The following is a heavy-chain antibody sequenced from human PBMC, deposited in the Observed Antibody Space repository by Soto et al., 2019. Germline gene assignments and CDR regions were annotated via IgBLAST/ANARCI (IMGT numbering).Heavy chain of an antibody. CDR1: GYRFTGHY. Sequence: SEKVSCKASGYRFTGHYIHVVLHVSGSRLEFLGSLTTVNGGTYYAPPVQGEATFTRDTPKTTAYMQKTDLQSDDTPVYFCARDLCPPGSGSPCSTFGLELWGQGTTGNLSS. CDR3: ARDLCPPGSGSPCSTFGLEL. J-gene: IGHJ6*01. CDR2: LTTVNGGT. D-gene: IGHD3-10*01. V-gene: IGHV1-2*02.